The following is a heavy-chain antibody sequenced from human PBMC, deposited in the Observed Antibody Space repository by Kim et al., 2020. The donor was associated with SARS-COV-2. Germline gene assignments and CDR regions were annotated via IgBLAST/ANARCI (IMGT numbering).Heavy chain of an antibody. D-gene: IGHD5-18*01. J-gene: IGHJ3*02. Sequence: GGSLRLSCAASGFTFSSYAMSWVRQAPGKGLEWVSAISGSGGSTYYADSVKGRFTISRDNSKNTLYLQMNSLRAEDTAVYYCAAPLGGYSYGRGAFDIWGQGTMVTVSS. CDR3: AAPLGGYSYGRGAFDI. CDR2: ISGSGGST. V-gene: IGHV3-23*01. CDR1: GFTFSSYA.